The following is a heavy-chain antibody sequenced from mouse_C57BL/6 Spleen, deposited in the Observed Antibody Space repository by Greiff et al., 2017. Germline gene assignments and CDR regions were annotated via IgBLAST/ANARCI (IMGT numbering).Heavy chain of an antibody. V-gene: IGHV3-6*01. D-gene: IGHD1-1*01. CDR3: ASGPLVYYYGPGFAY. J-gene: IGHJ3*01. CDR1: GYSITRGYY. Sequence: EVQLQESGPGLVKPSQSLSLTCSVTGYSITRGYYWNWIRQFPGNKLEWLGYISYDGSNNYNPSLKNRISFTRDTSKNQFFLKWNSLTTEDTATYYCASGPLVYYYGPGFAYGGQGTLVTVSA. CDR2: ISYDGSN.